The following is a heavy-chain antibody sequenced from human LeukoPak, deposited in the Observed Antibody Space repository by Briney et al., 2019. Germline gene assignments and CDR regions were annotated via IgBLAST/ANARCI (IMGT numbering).Heavy chain of an antibody. CDR1: GFTVSSNY. Sequence: GGSLRLSCAASGFTVSSNYMSWVRQAPGKGLEWVAVISYDGSNKYYADSVKGRFTIPRDNSKNTLYLQMNSLRAEDTAVYYCARRAPSYDSSGYYYGTLDYWGQGTLVTVSS. CDR3: ARRAPSYDSSGYYYGTLDY. V-gene: IGHV3-30*03. J-gene: IGHJ4*02. CDR2: ISYDGSNK. D-gene: IGHD3-22*01.